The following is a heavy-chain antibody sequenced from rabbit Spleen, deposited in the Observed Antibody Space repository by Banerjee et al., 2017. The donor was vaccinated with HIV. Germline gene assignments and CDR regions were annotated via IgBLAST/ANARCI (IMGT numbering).Heavy chain of an antibody. CDR3: ARYNTGDNGYGL. CDR1: GFSFSSSYY. D-gene: IGHD7-1*01. J-gene: IGHJ6*01. Sequence: QSLEESGGGLVQPEGSLTLTCTASGFSFSSSYYMCWVRQAPGKGLEWIGCIYTGSSGSTYYASWAKGRFTITRSTSLNTVTLQMTSLTAADTATYFCARYNTGDNGYGLWGPGTLVTVS. V-gene: IGHV1S40*01. CDR2: IYTGSSGST.